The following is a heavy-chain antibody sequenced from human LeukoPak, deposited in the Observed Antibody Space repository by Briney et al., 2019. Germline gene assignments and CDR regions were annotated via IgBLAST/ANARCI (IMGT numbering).Heavy chain of an antibody. Sequence: ASVKVSCKAFGYTFTGYYMHWVRQAPGQGLEWMGWINPNSGGTNYAQKFQGRVTMTRDTSISTAYMELSRLRSDDTAVYYCARDSRAWGYSGYQMVSQDLDYWGQGTLVTVSS. J-gene: IGHJ4*02. CDR3: ARDSRAWGYSGYQMVSQDLDY. CDR2: INPNSGGT. D-gene: IGHD5-12*01. V-gene: IGHV1-2*02. CDR1: GYTFTGYY.